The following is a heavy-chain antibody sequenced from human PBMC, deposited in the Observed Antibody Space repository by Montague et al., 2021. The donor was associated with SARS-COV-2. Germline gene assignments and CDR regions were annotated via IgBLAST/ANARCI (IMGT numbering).Heavy chain of an antibody. CDR3: ARGGGNSADYYNYTMDV. J-gene: IGHJ6*02. CDR1: GGSISSYY. V-gene: IGHV4-59*01. Sequence: SETLSLTCTVSGGSISSYYWTWIRQPPGKGLESIGYIYQNGSTKYNPSLTSRVTISVDTSKNQFSLKLSSVSVADTAVYYCARGGGNSADYYNYTMDVWGQGTTVTVFS. CDR2: IYQNGST. D-gene: IGHD4-23*01.